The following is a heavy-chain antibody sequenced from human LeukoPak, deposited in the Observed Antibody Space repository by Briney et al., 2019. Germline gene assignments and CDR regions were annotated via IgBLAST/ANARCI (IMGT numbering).Heavy chain of an antibody. Sequence: GGSLRLSCTPSGFTFVDYTMSWVRQAPGKGLEWVGFIRNKAYGGTPEYAASVKGRFTMSRDDSKSIAYLQMNSLKTEDTAVYYCTRIFLFLPPREINSFDFWGQGTLVTVSS. CDR3: TRIFLFLPPREINSFDF. CDR2: IRNKAYGGTP. D-gene: IGHD2-21*01. V-gene: IGHV3-49*04. CDR1: GFTFVDYT. J-gene: IGHJ4*02.